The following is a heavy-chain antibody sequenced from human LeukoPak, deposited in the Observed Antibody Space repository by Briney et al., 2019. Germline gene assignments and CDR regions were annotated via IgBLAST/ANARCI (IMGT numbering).Heavy chain of an antibody. V-gene: IGHV3-23*01. J-gene: IGHJ4*02. CDR2: SCSGGRT. CDR1: GFSFSSYG. CDR3: AKGAVDLVRYYFDY. Sequence: GGSLRLSCAASGFSFSSYGMSWVRQAPGKGLEWVSASCSGGRTYYPNSVKGRFTISREKSKNTVYLQMNSLRAEDTAVYYCAKGAVDLVRYYFDYWGQGTLVTVSS.